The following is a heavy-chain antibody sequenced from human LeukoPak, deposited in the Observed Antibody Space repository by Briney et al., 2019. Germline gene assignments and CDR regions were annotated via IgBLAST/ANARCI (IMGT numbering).Heavy chain of an antibody. CDR3: ARDRPLLWFGELWGMDV. CDR2: IYSGGST. D-gene: IGHD3-10*01. V-gene: IGHV3-53*04. J-gene: IGHJ6*02. Sequence: GGSLRLSCAASGFTVSSNYMSWVRQAPGKGLEWVSVIYSGGSTYYADSAKGRFTISRHNSKNTLYLQMNSLRAEDTAVYYCARDRPLLWFGELWGMDVWGQGTTVTVSS. CDR1: GFTVSSNY.